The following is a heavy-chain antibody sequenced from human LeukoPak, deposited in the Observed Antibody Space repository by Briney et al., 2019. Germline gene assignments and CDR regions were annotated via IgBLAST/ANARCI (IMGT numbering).Heavy chain of an antibody. CDR3: AREASAGGGIDFDF. D-gene: IGHD3-16*01. CDR2: ISGSSASM. V-gene: IGHV3-21*01. Sequence: PGGSLRLSCAASGFTFSSYSMNWVRQAPGKGLEWVSSISGSSASMYYADSVKGRFTISRDNAKNSLYLQMNSLRVEDTAVYYCAREASAGGGIDFDFWGQGTLVTVSS. J-gene: IGHJ4*02. CDR1: GFTFSSYS.